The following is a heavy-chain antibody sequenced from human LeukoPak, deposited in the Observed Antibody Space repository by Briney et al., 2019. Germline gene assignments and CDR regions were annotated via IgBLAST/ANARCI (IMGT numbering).Heavy chain of an antibody. CDR1: AGSISNYY. CDR2: IYYSGST. J-gene: IGHJ5*02. CDR3: ARETLEGKFDP. Sequence: PSETLSLTCNVSAGSISNYYWTWIRQPPGEGLEWIGYIYYSGSTNYNPSLKSRVTISIDTSKNQFSLKLSSVTAADTAVYYCARETLEGKFDPWGQGILATVSS. V-gene: IGHV4-59*01. D-gene: IGHD1-1*01.